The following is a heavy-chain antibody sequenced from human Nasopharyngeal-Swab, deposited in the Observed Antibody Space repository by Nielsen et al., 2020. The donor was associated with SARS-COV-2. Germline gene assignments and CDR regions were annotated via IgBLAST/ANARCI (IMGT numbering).Heavy chain of an antibody. CDR3: ARDGAVAGTSYFDY. J-gene: IGHJ4*02. Sequence: GGSLRLSCAASGFTFSSYAVHWVRQAPGKGLEWVAVISYDGSNKYYADSVKGRFTISRDNSKNTLYLQMNSLRAEDTAVYYCARDGAVAGTSYFDYWGQGTLVTVSS. V-gene: IGHV3-30-3*01. D-gene: IGHD6-19*01. CDR2: ISYDGSNK. CDR1: GFTFSSYA.